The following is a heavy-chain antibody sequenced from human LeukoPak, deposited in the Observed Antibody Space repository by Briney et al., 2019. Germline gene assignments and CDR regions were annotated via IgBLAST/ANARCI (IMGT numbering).Heavy chain of an antibody. Sequence: PWGSLRLSCSASGFTFSSYAMHWVRQAPGTGLDYLSAISSNGGSTYYADSVKGRFTISRDNSKNTLYLQMSSLRAEDTAVYYCVRGAITYYYDSSGYRGFQHWGQGTLVTVSS. CDR2: ISSNGGST. D-gene: IGHD3-22*01. CDR1: GFTFSSYA. CDR3: VRGAITYYYDSSGYRGFQH. V-gene: IGHV3-64D*09. J-gene: IGHJ1*01.